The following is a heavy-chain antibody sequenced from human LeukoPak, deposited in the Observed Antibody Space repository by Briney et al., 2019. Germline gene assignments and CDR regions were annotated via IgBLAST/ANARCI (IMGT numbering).Heavy chain of an antibody. J-gene: IGHJ6*04. CDR3: ARVRGITMVRGVTAKGNYYYYGMDV. CDR2: INHSGST. D-gene: IGHD3-10*01. Sequence: SETLSLTCAVYGGSFSGYYWSWIRQPPGKGLEWIREINHSGSTNYNPSLKSRVTISVDTSKNQFSLKLSSVTAADTAVYYCARVRGITMVRGVTAKGNYYYYGMDVWAKGTTVTVSS. V-gene: IGHV4-34*01. CDR1: GGSFSGYY.